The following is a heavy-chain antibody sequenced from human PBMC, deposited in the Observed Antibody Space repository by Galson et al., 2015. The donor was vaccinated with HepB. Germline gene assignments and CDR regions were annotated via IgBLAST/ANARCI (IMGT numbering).Heavy chain of an antibody. CDR2: ISYDGSNK. Sequence: SLRLSCAASGFAFSSYGMHWVRQAPSKGLEWVAVISYDGSNKYYADSVKGRFTISRDNSKNTLYLQMNSLRAEDTAVYYCAKGPDFWSGPDYWGQGTLVTVSS. J-gene: IGHJ4*02. D-gene: IGHD3-3*01. V-gene: IGHV3-30*18. CDR3: AKGPDFWSGPDY. CDR1: GFAFSSYG.